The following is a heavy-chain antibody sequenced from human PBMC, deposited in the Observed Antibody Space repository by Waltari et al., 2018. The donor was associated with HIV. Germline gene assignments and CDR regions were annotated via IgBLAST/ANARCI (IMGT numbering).Heavy chain of an antibody. J-gene: IGHJ6*02. CDR1: GFTFSSYS. D-gene: IGHD2-15*01. Sequence: EVQLVESGGGLVKPGGSLRLSCAASGFTFSSYSLNWVRQAPGKGLEWVSSISSSSSYIYYADSVKGRFTISRDNAKNSLYLQMNSLRAEDTAVYYCASRKAVAYYYYGMDVWGQGTTVTVSS. V-gene: IGHV3-21*01. CDR3: ASRKAVAYYYYGMDV. CDR2: ISSSSSYI.